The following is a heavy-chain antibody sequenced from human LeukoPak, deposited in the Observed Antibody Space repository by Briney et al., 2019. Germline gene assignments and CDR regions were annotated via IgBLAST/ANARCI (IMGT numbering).Heavy chain of an antibody. V-gene: IGHV4-39*01. D-gene: IGHD3-16*01. Sequence: SETLSLTCTVSGDSISSNTYYWGWIRQPPGKGLEWIGSMSYTASPSYSPSLESRATISIDTSKNSFSLKLSSVTAADTAVYYCARHAALGGLYYFDYWGQGTLVTVSS. J-gene: IGHJ4*02. CDR1: GDSISSNTYY. CDR2: MSYTASP. CDR3: ARHAALGGLYYFDY.